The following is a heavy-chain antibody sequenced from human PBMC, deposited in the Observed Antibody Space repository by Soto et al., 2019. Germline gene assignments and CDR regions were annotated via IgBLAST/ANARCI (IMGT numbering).Heavy chain of an antibody. V-gene: IGHV4-39*01. CDR3: ARHEIVTVATINWFDP. D-gene: IGHD5-12*01. Sequence: SETLSLTCTVSGGSISSSSYYWGWIRQPPGKGLEWIGSIYYSGSTYYNPSLKSRVTISVDTSKNQFSLKLSSVTAADTAVYYCARHEIVTVATINWFDPWGQGTLVTVSS. CDR2: IYYSGST. CDR1: GGSISSSSYY. J-gene: IGHJ5*02.